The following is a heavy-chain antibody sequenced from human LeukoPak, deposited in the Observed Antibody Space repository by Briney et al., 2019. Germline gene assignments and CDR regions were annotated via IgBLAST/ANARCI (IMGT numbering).Heavy chain of an antibody. CDR2: ISPYNGNT. D-gene: IGHD1-20*01. CDR3: AGEGRNNYRDAHVI. CDR1: GYTFDQYG. J-gene: IGHJ3*02. V-gene: IGHV1-18*01. Sequence: ASVKVSCKTSGYTFDQYGLSWVRQAPGQGLEWMGWISPYNGNTNYAENLQDRVTMTTDTSTSTAYMELRGLRSDDTAIYYCAGEGRNNYRDAHVIWGKGTMVTVSS.